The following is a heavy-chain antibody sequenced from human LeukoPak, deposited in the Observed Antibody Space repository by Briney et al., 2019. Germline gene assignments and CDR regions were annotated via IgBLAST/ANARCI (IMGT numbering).Heavy chain of an antibody. V-gene: IGHV4-4*09. CDR2: IYTSGST. CDR1: GGSISSYH. D-gene: IGHD6-25*01. J-gene: IGHJ4*02. CDR3: ASEAASGTMI. Sequence: PSETLSLTCTVSGGSISSYHWSWIRQPPGKGLEWIGYIYTSGSTNYNPSLKSRVTISVDTSKNQFSLKLSSVTAADTAVYYCASEAASGTMIWGQGTLVTVSS.